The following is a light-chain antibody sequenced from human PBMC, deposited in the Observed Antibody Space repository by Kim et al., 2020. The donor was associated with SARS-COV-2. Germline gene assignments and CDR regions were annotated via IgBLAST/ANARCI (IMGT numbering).Light chain of an antibody. J-gene: IGLJ2*01. V-gene: IGLV2-23*02. CDR1: SSDVGSYNL. CDR2: EVS. Sequence: ITISCTGTSSDVGSYNLVSWYQQHPGKAPKLMIYEVSKRPSGVSNRFSGSKSGNTASLTISGLQAEDEADYYCCSYAGSSTFYVVFGGGTQLTVL. CDR3: CSYAGSSTFYVV.